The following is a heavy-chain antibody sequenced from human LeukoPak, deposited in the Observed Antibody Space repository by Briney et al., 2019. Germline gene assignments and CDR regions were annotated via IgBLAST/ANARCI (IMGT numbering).Heavy chain of an antibody. CDR3: ARDPSRRYTYGYGDS. CDR1: GFTFSGYW. V-gene: IGHV3-7*01. D-gene: IGHD5-18*01. Sequence: GGSLRLSCAASGFTFSGYWMNWVRQPLGKGLEWVAIINQDGSEKYFLDSVKGRFTISRDNAKNSLYLQMNSLRAEDTGLYYCARDPSRRYTYGYGDSWGQGTLVTVSS. J-gene: IGHJ4*02. CDR2: INQDGSEK.